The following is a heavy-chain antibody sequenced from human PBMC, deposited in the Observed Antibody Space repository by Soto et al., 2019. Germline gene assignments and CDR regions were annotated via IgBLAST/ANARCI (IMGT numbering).Heavy chain of an antibody. D-gene: IGHD6-6*01. CDR2: ISWDGGGT. CDR1: GFTFDDYT. J-gene: IGHJ6*02. CDR3: AKVGIAARGSPSYYYYYGMDV. Sequence: GGSLRLSCAASGFTFDDYTMHWVRQAPGKGLEWVSLISWDGGGTYYADSVKGRFTISRDNSKNSLYLQMNSLRTEDTALYYCAKVGIAARGSPSYYYYYGMDVWGQGTTVTVSS. V-gene: IGHV3-43*01.